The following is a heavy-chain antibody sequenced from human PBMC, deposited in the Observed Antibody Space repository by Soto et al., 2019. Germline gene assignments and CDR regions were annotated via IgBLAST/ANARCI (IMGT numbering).Heavy chain of an antibody. V-gene: IGHV4-34*01. Sequence: TSETLSLTCAVYGGSFSGYYWSWIRQPPGKGLEWIGEINHSGSTNYNPSLKSRVTISVDTSKNQFSLKLSSVTAPDTAVYYCAGIGYYYYYYMDVWGKGTTVTVSS. CDR1: GGSFSGYY. CDR2: INHSGST. D-gene: IGHD1-26*01. CDR3: AGIGYYYYYYMDV. J-gene: IGHJ6*03.